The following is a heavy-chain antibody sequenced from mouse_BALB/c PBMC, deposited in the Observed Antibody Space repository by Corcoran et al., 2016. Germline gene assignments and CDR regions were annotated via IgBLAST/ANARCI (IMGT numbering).Heavy chain of an antibody. CDR2: INTYTGEP. V-gene: IGHV9-1*02. Sequence: QIQLVQSGPELKKPGETVKISCKASGYTFTNYGMNWVNQAPGKGLKWMGWINTYTGEPTYADDFKGRFAFSLETSASTAYLQINNLKNEDMATYFCARRGSSVYYYAMDYWGQGTSVTVSS. D-gene: IGHD1-1*01. CDR1: GYTFTNYG. CDR3: ARRGSSVYYYAMDY. J-gene: IGHJ4*01.